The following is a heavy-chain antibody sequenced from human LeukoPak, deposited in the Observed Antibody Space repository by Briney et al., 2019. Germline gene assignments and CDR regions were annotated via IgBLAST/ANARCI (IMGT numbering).Heavy chain of an antibody. CDR1: GYTFTSYD. CDR2: MNPNSGNT. V-gene: IGHV1-8*01. J-gene: IGHJ6*03. D-gene: IGHD6-13*01. Sequence: ASVKVSCKASGYTFTSYDMNWVRQATGQGLEWMGWMNPNSGNTGYAQKFQGRVTMTRNTSISTAYMELSSLRSEDTAVYYCARTSSSWYSYYYYYMDVWGKGTTVTVSS. CDR3: ARTSSSWYSYYYYYMDV.